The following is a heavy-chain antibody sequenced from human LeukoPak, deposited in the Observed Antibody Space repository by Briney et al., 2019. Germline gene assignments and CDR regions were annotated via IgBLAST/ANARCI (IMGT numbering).Heavy chain of an antibody. D-gene: IGHD3-16*02. J-gene: IGHJ6*04. Sequence: GRSLRLSCTASGFTFGDYAMSWVRQAPGKGLEWVGFIRSKAYGGTTEYAASVKGRFTISRDDSKSIAYLQMNSLKTEDTAVYYCTRDPGAYDYVWGSYRFYYYYGMDVWGKGTTVTVSS. CDR1: GFTFGDYA. CDR2: IRSKAYGGTT. CDR3: TRDPGAYDYVWGSYRFYYYYGMDV. V-gene: IGHV3-49*04.